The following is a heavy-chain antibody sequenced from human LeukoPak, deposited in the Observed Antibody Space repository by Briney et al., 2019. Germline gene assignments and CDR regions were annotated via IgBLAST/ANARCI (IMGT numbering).Heavy chain of an antibody. V-gene: IGHV3-20*04. D-gene: IGHD3-3*01. Sequence: GGSLRLSCAASGFTFDDYDMTWVRQAPGKGLEWVSGINWTGGTTGYADSVTGRFTISRDNAKNSLYLQMNSLRAEDTGLYYCARGFLAWSFDYWGQGTLVTVSS. CDR2: INWTGGTT. CDR1: GFTFDDYD. CDR3: ARGFLAWSFDY. J-gene: IGHJ4*02.